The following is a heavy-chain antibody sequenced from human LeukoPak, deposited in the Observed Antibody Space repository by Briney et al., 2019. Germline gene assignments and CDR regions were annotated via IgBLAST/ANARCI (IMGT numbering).Heavy chain of an antibody. CDR3: ASIAVAGTGPDY. Sequence: PSETLSLTCTVSGYSISSGYYYWGWIRQPPGKGLEWIGSIYHSGSTYYNPSLKSRVTISVDTSKNQFSLNLTSVTAADTAVYYCASIAVAGTGPDYWGQGTLVTVSS. J-gene: IGHJ4*02. D-gene: IGHD6-19*01. CDR2: IYHSGST. V-gene: IGHV4-38-2*02. CDR1: GYSISSGYYY.